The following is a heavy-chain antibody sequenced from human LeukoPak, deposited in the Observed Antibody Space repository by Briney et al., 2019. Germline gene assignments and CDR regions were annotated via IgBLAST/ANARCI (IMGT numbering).Heavy chain of an antibody. D-gene: IGHD2-2*01. J-gene: IGHJ4*02. CDR3: ARHPRNVYCSSTSCYAGYYFDY. V-gene: IGHV1-69*06. CDR2: IIPIFGTA. CDR1: GGTFSSYA. Sequence: SVKVSCKASGGTFSSYAISWVRQAPGQGLEWMGGIIPIFGTANYAQKFQGRVTITADKSTSTAYMELSSLRSEDTAVDYCARHPRNVYCSSTSCYAGYYFDYWGQGTLVTVSS.